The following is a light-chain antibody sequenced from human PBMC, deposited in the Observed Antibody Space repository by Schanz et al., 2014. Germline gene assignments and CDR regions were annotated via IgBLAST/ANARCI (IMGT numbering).Light chain of an antibody. V-gene: IGLV2-14*02. CDR2: DVS. Sequence: QSALTQPASVSGSPGQSITISCTGTSSDVGSYNLVSWYQQHPGKAPKLIIYDVSKWPSGVSNRFSGSKSGNTASLTISGLQAEDEADYYCQSYDSSLSVVFGGGTKLTVL. CDR1: SSDVGSYNL. J-gene: IGLJ2*01. CDR3: QSYDSSLSVV.